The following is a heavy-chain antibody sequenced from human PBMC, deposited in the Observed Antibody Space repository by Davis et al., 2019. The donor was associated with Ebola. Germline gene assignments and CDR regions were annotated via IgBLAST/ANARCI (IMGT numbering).Heavy chain of an antibody. D-gene: IGHD6-19*01. V-gene: IGHV3-30*04. J-gene: IGHJ4*02. CDR3: ARAMNEGVYSSGWYDGNYFDY. Sequence: PGGSLRLSCAASGFTFSSYAMHWVRQAPGKGLEWVAVISYDGSNKYYADSVKGRFTISRDNSKNTLYLQMNSLRAEDTAVYYCARAMNEGVYSSGWYDGNYFDYWGQGTLVTVSS. CDR1: GFTFSSYA. CDR2: ISYDGSNK.